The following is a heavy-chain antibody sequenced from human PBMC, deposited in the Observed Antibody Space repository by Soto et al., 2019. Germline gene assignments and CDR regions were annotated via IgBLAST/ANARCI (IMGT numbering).Heavy chain of an antibody. CDR1: GYSFTGYW. D-gene: IGHD6-19*01. Sequence: GESLKIYCKGSGYSFTGYWISWVRQMPGKGLEWMGRIDPGDSYTNYSPSFQGHVTISADKSISTAYLQWSSLKASDTAMYYCARHHHNPSGYSSGPYYGMDVWGQGTTVTVYS. CDR2: IDPGDSYT. J-gene: IGHJ6*02. CDR3: ARHHHNPSGYSSGPYYGMDV. V-gene: IGHV5-10-1*01.